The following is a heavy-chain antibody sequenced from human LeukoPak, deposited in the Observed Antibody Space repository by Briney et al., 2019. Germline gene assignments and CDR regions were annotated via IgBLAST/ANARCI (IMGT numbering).Heavy chain of an antibody. D-gene: IGHD4-17*01. CDR2: INPSGGST. Sequence: ASVEVSCKASGYTFTSYYMHWVRQAPGQGLEWMGIINPSGGSTSYAQKFQGRVTMTRDTSTSTVYMELSSLRSEDTAVYYCATVPYGDYAFDIWGQGTMVTVSS. CDR1: GYTFTSYY. V-gene: IGHV1-46*01. J-gene: IGHJ3*02. CDR3: ATVPYGDYAFDI.